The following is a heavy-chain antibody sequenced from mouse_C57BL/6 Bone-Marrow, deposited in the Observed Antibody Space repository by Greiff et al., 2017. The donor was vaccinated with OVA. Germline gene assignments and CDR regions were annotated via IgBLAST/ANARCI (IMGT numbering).Heavy chain of an antibody. Sequence: QVQLKESGPGLVQPSQSLSITCTVSGFSLTSYGVHWVRQSPGKGLEWLGVIWSGGSTDYNAAFISRLGISKDNSKSQVFIKMNSLKADYTAIYYCARNELGRSYFDYWGQGTTLTVSS. CDR2: IWSGGST. CDR1: GFSLTSYG. D-gene: IGHD4-1*01. J-gene: IGHJ2*01. V-gene: IGHV2-2*01. CDR3: ARNELGRSYFDY.